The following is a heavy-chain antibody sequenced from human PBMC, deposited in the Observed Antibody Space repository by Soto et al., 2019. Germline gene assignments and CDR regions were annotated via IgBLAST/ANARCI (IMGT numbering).Heavy chain of an antibody. D-gene: IGHD3-10*01. Sequence: GGSLRLSCAASGFTFSSYAMHWVRQAPGKGLEWVAVISYDGSNKYYADSVKGRFTISRDNSKNTLYLQMNSLRAEDTAVYYCARDRTYGSGPGIYYYYGMDVWGHGTTVTVSS. CDR2: ISYDGSNK. CDR1: GFTFSSYA. J-gene: IGHJ6*02. V-gene: IGHV3-30-3*01. CDR3: ARDRTYGSGPGIYYYYGMDV.